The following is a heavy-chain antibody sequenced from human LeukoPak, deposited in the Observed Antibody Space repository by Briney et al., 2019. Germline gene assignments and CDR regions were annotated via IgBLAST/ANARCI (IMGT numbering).Heavy chain of an antibody. CDR1: GFTFSSYW. CDR3: ARARFYDYEQYCFDY. V-gene: IGHV3-74*01. Sequence: GGSLRLSCAASGFTFSSYWMHWVRQAPGKGLVWVSRINSDGSSTSYADSVKGRFTISRDNAKNTLYLQMNSLRAEDTAVYYCARARFYDYEQYCFDYWGQGTLVTVSS. D-gene: IGHD3-16*01. J-gene: IGHJ4*02. CDR2: INSDGSST.